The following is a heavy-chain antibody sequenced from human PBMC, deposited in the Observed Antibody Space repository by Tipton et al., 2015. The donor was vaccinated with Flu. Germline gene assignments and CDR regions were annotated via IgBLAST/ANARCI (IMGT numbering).Heavy chain of an antibody. CDR1: GGSINSHY. J-gene: IGHJ2*01. CDR2: VYTSGNT. D-gene: IGHD2-15*01. V-gene: IGHV4-4*07. Sequence: TLSLTCTVSGGSINSHYWSWIRQPAGKGLEWIGRVYTSGNTNYNPSLKSRVTISVDTSKNQFSLKLSSVTAADTAVYYCARGYCSGGSCSYWYFDLWGRGTLVTVSS. CDR3: ARGYCSGGSCSYWYFDL.